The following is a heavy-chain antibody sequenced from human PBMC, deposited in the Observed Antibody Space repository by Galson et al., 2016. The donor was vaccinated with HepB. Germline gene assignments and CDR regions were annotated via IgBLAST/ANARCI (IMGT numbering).Heavy chain of an antibody. CDR3: ATARSGSGLAC. V-gene: IGHV1-69*02. Sequence: SVKVSCKASGDTFGGYTISWVRQAPGQGPEWLGRISPTLGLVNYSQKFQGRLTITADKSTSTVNMELSSLTSDDTAVYYCATARSGSGLACWGQGTLVTVSS. CDR2: ISPTLGLV. J-gene: IGHJ4*02. CDR1: GDTFGGYT. D-gene: IGHD3-10*01.